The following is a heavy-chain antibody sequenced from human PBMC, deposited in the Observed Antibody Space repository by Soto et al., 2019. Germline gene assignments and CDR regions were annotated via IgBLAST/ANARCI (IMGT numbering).Heavy chain of an antibody. Sequence: LSLTCTVSGGSIGSYYWSWIRQPPGKGLEWIGYIYYSGSTNYNPSLKSRVTISVDTSKNQFSLKLSSVTAADTAVYYCARDRGSSSSNAYYYGMDVWGQGTTVTV. CDR1: GGSIGSYY. CDR2: IYYSGST. CDR3: ARDRGSSSSNAYYYGMDV. V-gene: IGHV4-59*01. J-gene: IGHJ6*02. D-gene: IGHD6-6*01.